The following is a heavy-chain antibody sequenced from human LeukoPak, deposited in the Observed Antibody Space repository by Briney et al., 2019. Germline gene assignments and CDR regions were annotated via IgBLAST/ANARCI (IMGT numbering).Heavy chain of an antibody. J-gene: IGHJ4*02. Sequence: PGGSLRPPCAASGFTSSSYGMHWVRQAPGKGLEWVAFIRYEGSNKYYADSVKGRFTISRHNSKNTLYLQMNSLRAEDTAVYYCAKVRAPIAAAAPGFDYWGQGTLVTVSS. V-gene: IGHV3-30*02. CDR2: IRYEGSNK. CDR3: AKVRAPIAAAAPGFDY. D-gene: IGHD6-13*01. CDR1: GFTSSSYG.